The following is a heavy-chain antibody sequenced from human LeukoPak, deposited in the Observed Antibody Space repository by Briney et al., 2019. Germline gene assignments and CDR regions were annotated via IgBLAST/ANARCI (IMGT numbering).Heavy chain of an antibody. CDR2: ISSSSSYI. CDR3: ARDSNTYYYDSSGYRYFDY. D-gene: IGHD3-22*01. J-gene: IGHJ4*02. V-gene: IGHV3-21*01. Sequence: PGGSLRLSCAASGFTFSSYSMNWVRQAPGKGLEWVSSISSSSSYIYYADSVKGRFTISRDNAKNSLYLQMNSLRAEDTAVYYCARDSNTYYYDSSGYRYFDYWGQGTLVTVSS. CDR1: GFTFSSYS.